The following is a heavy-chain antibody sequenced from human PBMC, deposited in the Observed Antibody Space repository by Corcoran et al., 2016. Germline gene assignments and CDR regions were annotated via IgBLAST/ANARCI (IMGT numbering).Heavy chain of an antibody. D-gene: IGHD3-22*01. J-gene: IGHJ3*02. Sequence: QVQLQQWGAGLLKPSETLSLTCAVYGGSFSGYYWSWIRQPPGKGLEWIGEINHSGSTNYNPSLKSRVTISVDTSKNQFSLNLSSVTAADTAVYYCARNDYYDSSGYFLDAFDIWGQGTMVTVSS. V-gene: IGHV4-34*01. CDR1: GGSFSGYY. CDR2: INHSGST. CDR3: ARNDYYDSSGYFLDAFDI.